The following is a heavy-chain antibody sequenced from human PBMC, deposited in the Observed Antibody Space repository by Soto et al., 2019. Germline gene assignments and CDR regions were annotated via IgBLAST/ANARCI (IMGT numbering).Heavy chain of an antibody. D-gene: IGHD1-26*01. CDR1: GFTFSSYA. V-gene: IGHV3-23*01. CDR2: ISGSGGST. CDR3: AKRVWEPHDVFDY. Sequence: PGGSLRLSCAASGFTFSSYAMSWVRQAPGKGLEWVSAISGSGGSTYYADSVKGLFTISRDNSKNTLYLQMNSLRAEDTAVYYCAKRVWEPHDVFDYWGQGTLVTVSS. J-gene: IGHJ4*02.